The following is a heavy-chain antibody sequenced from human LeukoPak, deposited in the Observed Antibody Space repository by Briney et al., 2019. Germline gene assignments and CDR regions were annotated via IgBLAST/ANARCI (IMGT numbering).Heavy chain of an antibody. CDR3: AKVGRWLQFSSLFDY. V-gene: IGHV3-23*01. CDR1: GFTCSSYA. CDR2: ISGSGGST. Sequence: GSLRLSCAASGFTCSSYAMSWVRQAPGKGLEWVSAISGSGGSTYYADSVKGRFTISRDNSKNTLYLQMNSLRAEDTAVYYCAKVGRWLQFSSLFDYWGQGTLVTVSS. D-gene: IGHD5-24*01. J-gene: IGHJ4*02.